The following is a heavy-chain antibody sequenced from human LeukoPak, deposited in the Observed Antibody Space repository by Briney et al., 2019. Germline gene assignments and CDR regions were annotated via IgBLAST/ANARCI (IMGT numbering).Heavy chain of an antibody. CDR3: ARHVRGHDYVWGSYPSPFAY. D-gene: IGHD3-16*02. CDR1: NSSLSSNSF. CDR2: IYHSGTT. J-gene: IGHJ4*02. V-gene: IGHV4-38-2*02. Sequence: SETLSLTCTVSNSSLSSNSFWGWIRQSPGKGLEYIGTIYHSGTTYYSPSLKSRVTMSVDTSKNQFSLRLSSVTAADTAVYYCARHVRGHDYVWGSYPSPFAYWGQGTLVTVSS.